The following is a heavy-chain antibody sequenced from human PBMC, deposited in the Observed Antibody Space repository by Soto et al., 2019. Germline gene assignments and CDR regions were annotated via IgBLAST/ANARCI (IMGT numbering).Heavy chain of an antibody. D-gene: IGHD6-13*01. CDR2: ISNRGST. CDR3: ASSISWYNYFDY. CDR1: GGSISSSTYY. V-gene: IGHV4-39*01. Sequence: SETLSLTCNVSGGSISSSTYYWAWIRQPPGKGLEWIGTISNRGSTYYNPPLESRVTISVDTSKNQFSLKLSSVTAADTAVYYCASSISWYNYFDYWGQGTLVTVSS. J-gene: IGHJ4*02.